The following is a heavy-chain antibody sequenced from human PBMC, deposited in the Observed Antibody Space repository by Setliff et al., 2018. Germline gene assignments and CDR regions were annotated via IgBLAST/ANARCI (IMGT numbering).Heavy chain of an antibody. D-gene: IGHD6-19*01. Sequence: PGGSLRLSCAASGFTFSTHSMSWVRQAPGKGLEWVSAISGDSASLYYGDSVKGRFTISRDNSKNALYLQMNSLTAEDTAVYYCAKDHHALYIAVAGTPFNWGQGTLVTVSS. V-gene: IGHV3-23*01. J-gene: IGHJ1*01. CDR2: ISGDSASL. CDR1: GFTFSTHS. CDR3: AKDHHALYIAVAGTPFN.